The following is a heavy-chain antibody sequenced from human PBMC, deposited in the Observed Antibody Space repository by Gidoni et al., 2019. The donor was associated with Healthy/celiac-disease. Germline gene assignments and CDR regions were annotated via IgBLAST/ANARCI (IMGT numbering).Heavy chain of an antibody. CDR2: TNPNSGGT. D-gene: IGHD3-9*01. J-gene: IGHJ6*02. CDR3: ARRLGYDILTGYYYYYGMDV. CDR1: GYTFTGSY. Sequence: QVQLVQSGAEVKKPGAAVKVSCKASGYTFTGSYIHWVRQAPGQGLEWMGWTNPNSGGTNYAQKFQGRVTMTRDTSISTAYMELSRLRSDDTAVYYCARRLGYDILTGYYYYYGMDVWGQGTTVTVSS. V-gene: IGHV1-2*02.